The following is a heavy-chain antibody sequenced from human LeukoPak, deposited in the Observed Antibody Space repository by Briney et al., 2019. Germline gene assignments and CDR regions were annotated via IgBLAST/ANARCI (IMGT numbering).Heavy chain of an antibody. Sequence: SETLSLTCTVSGGSISSCYWSWIRQPPGKGLEWIGYIYYSGSTNYNPSLKSRVTISVDTSKNQFSLKLSSVTAADTAVYYCARPKTVGYYYYMDVWGKGTTVTVSS. CDR1: GGSISSCY. J-gene: IGHJ6*03. D-gene: IGHD1-1*01. CDR2: IYYSGST. CDR3: ARPKTVGYYYYMDV. V-gene: IGHV4-59*01.